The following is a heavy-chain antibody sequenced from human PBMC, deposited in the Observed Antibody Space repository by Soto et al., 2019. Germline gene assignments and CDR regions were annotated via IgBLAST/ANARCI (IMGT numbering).Heavy chain of an antibody. D-gene: IGHD2-2*01. J-gene: IGHJ5*02. CDR2: IYYSGST. CDR3: ARDHLHCSSTSCHPWFDP. CDR1: GGSISSGGYY. Sequence: SETLSLTCTVSGGSISSGGYYWSWIRQHPGKGLEWIGYIYYSGSTYYNPSLKSRVTISVDTSKNQFSLKLSSVTAADTAVYYCARDHLHCSSTSCHPWFDPWGQGTLVTVSS. V-gene: IGHV4-31*03.